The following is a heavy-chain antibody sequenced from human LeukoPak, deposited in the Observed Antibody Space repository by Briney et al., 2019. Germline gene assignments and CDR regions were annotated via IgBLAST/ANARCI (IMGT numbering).Heavy chain of an antibody. CDR1: GFTFSSYG. CDR2: IRYDGSNK. J-gene: IGHJ4*02. D-gene: IGHD6-13*01. Sequence: PGGSLRLSCAASGFTFSSYGMHWVRQAPGKGREGVAFIRYDGSNKYYAHSVKGRFTISRDNSKNTLYLQMNSLRAEDTAVYYCAEDHSSSWYHASLGYWGQGTLVTVSS. CDR3: AEDHSSSWYHASLGY. V-gene: IGHV3-30*02.